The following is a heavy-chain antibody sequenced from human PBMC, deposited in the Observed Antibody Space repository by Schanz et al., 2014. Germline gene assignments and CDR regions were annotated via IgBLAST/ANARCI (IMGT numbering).Heavy chain of an antibody. Sequence: QVQLVQSGADVKKPGSSVRVSCKASGGTFSRLTFSWVRQAPGQGLEWMGRIIPIHGIVNYAQRFQGRVSITADTSTNTAYMELSSLTSEDTAVHYCARGRGFYDYWGQGTLVTVSS. CDR1: GGTFSRLT. V-gene: IGHV1-69*02. CDR3: ARGRGFYDY. CDR2: IIPIHGIV. D-gene: IGHD3-10*01. J-gene: IGHJ4*02.